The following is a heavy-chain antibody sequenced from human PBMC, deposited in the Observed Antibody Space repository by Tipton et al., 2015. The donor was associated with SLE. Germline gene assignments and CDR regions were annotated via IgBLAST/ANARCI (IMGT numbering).Heavy chain of an antibody. CDR1: GGSFSGYY. Sequence: GLVKPSETLSLTCAVYGGSFSGYYWSWIRQPPGKGLEWIGEINHSGSTNYNPSLKSRVTISVDTSKNQFSLKLSSVAAADTAVFYCARLTAWAFDIWGQGTMVTVSS. CDR2: INHSGST. J-gene: IGHJ3*02. V-gene: IGHV4-34*01. CDR3: ARLTAWAFDI.